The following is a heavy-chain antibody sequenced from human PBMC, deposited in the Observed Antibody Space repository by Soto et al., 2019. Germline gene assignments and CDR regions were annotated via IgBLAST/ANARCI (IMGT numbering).Heavy chain of an antibody. CDR2: IYPGDSDT. D-gene: IGHD2-2*02. CDR1: AYSFTTYW. J-gene: IGHJ4*02. CDR3: ATGGYCSGTRCYNFFDY. V-gene: IGHV5-51*01. Sequence: GGSLKISCQGSAYSFTTYWIGWVRQIPGKGLEWMGIIYPGDSDTRYSPSFQGQVTISADKSISTAYLQWSSLKASDTAIYYCATGGYCSGTRCYNFFDYWGQGTLVTVSS.